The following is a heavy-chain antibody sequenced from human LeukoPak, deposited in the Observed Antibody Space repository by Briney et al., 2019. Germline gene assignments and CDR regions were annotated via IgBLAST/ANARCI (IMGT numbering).Heavy chain of an antibody. CDR2: SHHSGST. Sequence: SETLSLTCTVYGGSLSGYYWSWIRQPPGKGLEWIGESHHSGSTNYNPSLKSRVTISVDTSKNQFSLRLSSVTAADTAVYYCARTANIAASGNGMDVWGQGTTVTVS. J-gene: IGHJ6*02. V-gene: IGHV4-34*01. CDR1: GGSLSGYY. D-gene: IGHD6-13*01. CDR3: ARTANIAASGNGMDV.